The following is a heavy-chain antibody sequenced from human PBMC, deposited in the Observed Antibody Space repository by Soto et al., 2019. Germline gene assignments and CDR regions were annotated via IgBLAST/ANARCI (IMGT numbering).Heavy chain of an antibody. J-gene: IGHJ4*02. V-gene: IGHV1-8*01. CDR2: MNPNSGNT. CDR1: GYTFTSCD. Sequence: ASVKVSCKASGYTFTSCDINWVRQATGQGLEWMGWMNPNSGNTGYAQKFQGRVTMTRNTSISTAYMELSSLRSEDTAVYYCAKRGHRTINSSGWYVVDYWGQGTLVTVSS. D-gene: IGHD6-19*01. CDR3: AKRGHRTINSSGWYVVDY.